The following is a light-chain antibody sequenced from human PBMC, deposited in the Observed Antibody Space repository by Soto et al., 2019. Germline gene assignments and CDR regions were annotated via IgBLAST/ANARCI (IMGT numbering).Light chain of an antibody. CDR3: CSYGGSFPYV. V-gene: IGLV2-11*01. J-gene: IGLJ1*01. CDR1: SSDVGGNNY. Sequence: QSVLTQPRSVSGSPGQSVTISCTGSSSDVGGNNYVSWYEQQPGKAPKLMIYDVTKRPSGVPDRFSGSKSGNTASLTISGLQAEDEADYYCCSYGGSFPYVFGTGTKLTVL. CDR2: DVT.